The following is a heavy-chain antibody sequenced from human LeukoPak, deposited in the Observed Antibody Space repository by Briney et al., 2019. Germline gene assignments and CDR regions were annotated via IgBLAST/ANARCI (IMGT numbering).Heavy chain of an antibody. CDR1: GGSISSSSYY. D-gene: IGHD6-6*01. CDR2: IYYSGST. J-gene: IGHJ4*02. Sequence: SETLSLTCTVSGGSISSSSYYWGWIRQPPGKGLEWIGSIYYSGSTYYNPSLKSRVTISVDTSKNQFSLKLSSVTAADTAVYYCARGRGYSSSYRFDYWGQGTLVTVSS. CDR3: ARGRGYSSSYRFDY. V-gene: IGHV4-39*07.